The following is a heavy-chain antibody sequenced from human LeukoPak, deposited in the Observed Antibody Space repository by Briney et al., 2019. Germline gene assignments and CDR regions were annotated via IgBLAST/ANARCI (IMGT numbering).Heavy chain of an antibody. CDR2: IYYSGST. CDR1: GGSISSYY. Sequence: PSETLSLTCTVPGGSISSYYWSWIRQPPGKGLEWIGYIYYSGSTNYNPSLKSRVTISVDTSKNQFSLKLGSVTAADTAVYYCARTQYYGGYYYYYYMDVWGQGTMVTVSS. J-gene: IGHJ6*03. CDR3: ARTQYYGGYYYYYYMDV. V-gene: IGHV4-59*01. D-gene: IGHD4-17*01.